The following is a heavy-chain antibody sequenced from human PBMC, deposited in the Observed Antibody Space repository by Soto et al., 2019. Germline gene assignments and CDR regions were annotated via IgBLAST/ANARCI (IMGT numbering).Heavy chain of an antibody. J-gene: IGHJ3*02. CDR3: ARVLSSWYIDAFDI. CDR1: GFTFSSYW. D-gene: IGHD6-13*01. CDR2: IKQDGSEK. V-gene: IGHV3-7*05. Sequence: GGSLRLSCAASGFTFSSYWMSWVRQAPGKGLEWVANIKQDGSEKYYVDSVKGRFTISRDNAKNSLYLQMNSLRAEDTAVYYCARVLSSWYIDAFDIWGQGTMVTVSS.